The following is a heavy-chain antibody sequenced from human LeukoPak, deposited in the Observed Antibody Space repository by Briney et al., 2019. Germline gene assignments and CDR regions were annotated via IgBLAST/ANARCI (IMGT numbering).Heavy chain of an antibody. CDR1: GDSVSSNSAA. CDR3: AREKQQLRRIDY. Sequence: SQTLSLTCALSGDSVSSNSAAWNLIRQAPSRGLEWLGRTYYRSKWYNDYAVSVKSRITINPDTSKNQFSLQLNSVTPEDTAVYYCAREKQQLRRIDYWGQGTLVTVSS. J-gene: IGHJ4*02. CDR2: TYYRSKWYN. V-gene: IGHV6-1*01. D-gene: IGHD6-13*01.